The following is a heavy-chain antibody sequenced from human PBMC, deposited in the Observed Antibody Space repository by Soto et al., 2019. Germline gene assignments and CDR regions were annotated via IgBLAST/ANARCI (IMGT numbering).Heavy chain of an antibody. CDR1: GGTFSSYA. V-gene: IGHV1-69*13. CDR3: ARAPRIYYGSGSYFDY. J-gene: IGHJ4*02. D-gene: IGHD3-10*01. CDR2: IIPIFGTA. Sequence: ASVKVSCKASGGTFSSYAISWVRQAPGQGLEWMGGIIPIFGTANYAQKFQGRVTITADESTSTAYMELSSLRSEDTAVYYCARAPRIYYGSGSYFDYWGQGTLVTVSS.